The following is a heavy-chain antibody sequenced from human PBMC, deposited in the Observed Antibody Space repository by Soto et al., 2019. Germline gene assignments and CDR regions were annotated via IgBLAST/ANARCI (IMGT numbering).Heavy chain of an antibody. CDR3: ARNILGGTTDY. CDR2: INAGKGDT. J-gene: IGHJ4*02. Sequence: ASVKVSCKASGYTFTSYYMHWVRQAPGQGLEWMGWINAGKGDTKYPQRFQGRVTITRDTSASTAYMELSSLRSEDTAVYYCARNILGGTTDYWGQGTLVTVSS. CDR1: GYTFTSYY. V-gene: IGHV1-3*01. D-gene: IGHD1-7*01.